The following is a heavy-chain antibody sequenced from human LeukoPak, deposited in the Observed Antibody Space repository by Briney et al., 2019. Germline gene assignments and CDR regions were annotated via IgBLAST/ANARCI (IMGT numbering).Heavy chain of an antibody. J-gene: IGHJ4*02. Sequence: GGSLRISCAASGFTFADYGMSWVRQAPGKGLEWVSGITGNGGSVGYADAMKGRFTVSRDNAKNSPYLQMNSLRDEDTALYYCARDHVGSGYYYFDCWGQGTLVTVSS. CDR3: ARDHVGSGYYYFDC. D-gene: IGHD3-22*01. CDR1: GFTFADYG. V-gene: IGHV3-20*04. CDR2: ITGNGGSV.